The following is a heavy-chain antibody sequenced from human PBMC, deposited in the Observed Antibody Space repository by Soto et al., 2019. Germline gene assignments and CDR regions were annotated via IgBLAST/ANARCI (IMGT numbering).Heavy chain of an antibody. D-gene: IGHD3-10*01. V-gene: IGHV4-39*01. CDR2: IYYSGST. Sequence: PSETLSLTCTVSGGSISSSSYYWGWIRRPPGKGLEWIGSIYYSGSTYYNPSLKSRVTISVDTSKNQFSLKLSSVTAADTAVYYCARTMVRGARFDYWGQGTLVTVSS. J-gene: IGHJ4*02. CDR3: ARTMVRGARFDY. CDR1: GGSISSSSYY.